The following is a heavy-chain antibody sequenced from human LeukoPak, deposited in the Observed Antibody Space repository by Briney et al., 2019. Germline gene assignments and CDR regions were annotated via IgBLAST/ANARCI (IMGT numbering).Heavy chain of an antibody. J-gene: IGHJ6*02. V-gene: IGHV3-23*01. CDR3: AKYPGVGPKYYYYDMDV. CDR1: GFTFSSYA. CDR2: ISGSGGST. Sequence: PGGSLRLSCAASGFTFSSYAMSWVRQAPGKGLEWVSAISGSGGSTYYADSVKGRFTISRDNSKNTLYLQMNSLRAEDTAVYYCAKYPGVGPKYYYYDMDVWGQGTTVTVSS. D-gene: IGHD1-26*01.